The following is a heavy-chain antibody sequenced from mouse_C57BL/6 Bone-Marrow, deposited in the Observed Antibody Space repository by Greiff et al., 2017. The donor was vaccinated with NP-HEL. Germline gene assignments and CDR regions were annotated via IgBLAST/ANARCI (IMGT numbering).Heavy chain of an antibody. CDR1: GYTFTNYW. CDR3: ARRDYGSRRYAMDD. Sequence: VQLQQSGAELVRPGTSVKMSCKASGYTFTNYWIGWAKQRPGHGLEWIGDIYPGGGYTNYNEKFKGKATLTADKSSSTAYMQFSSLTSEDSAIYYCARRDYGSRRYAMDDWGQGTSVTVSS. D-gene: IGHD1-1*01. V-gene: IGHV1-63*01. CDR2: IYPGGGYT. J-gene: IGHJ4*01.